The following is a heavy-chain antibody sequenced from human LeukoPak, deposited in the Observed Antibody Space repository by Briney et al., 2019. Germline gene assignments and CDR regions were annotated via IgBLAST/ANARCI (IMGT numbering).Heavy chain of an antibody. Sequence: GGSLRLSCAASGFTFSSYSMNWVRQAPWKGLEWVGRIKSKTDGGTTDYAAPVKGRFTISRDDSKNTLYLQMNSLKTEDTAVYYCTTVAAGYYYGMDVWGQGTTVTVSS. J-gene: IGHJ6*02. CDR1: GFTFSSYS. D-gene: IGHD6-13*01. CDR3: TTVAAGYYYGMDV. V-gene: IGHV3-15*01. CDR2: IKSKTDGGTT.